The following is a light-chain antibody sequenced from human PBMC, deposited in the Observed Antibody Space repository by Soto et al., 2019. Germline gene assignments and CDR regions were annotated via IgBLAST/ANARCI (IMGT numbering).Light chain of an antibody. CDR3: QKYNSAPLT. CDR2: AAS. J-gene: IGKJ4*01. Sequence: DIQMTQSPSSLSASVGDRVTITCRASQGLRNYLAWYQQKPGKVPKLLIYAASTLQSGVPSRFSGSGSGTDFTLTISSLQPEDVATDYCQKYNSAPLTFGGGTKVEIK. V-gene: IGKV1-27*01. CDR1: QGLRNY.